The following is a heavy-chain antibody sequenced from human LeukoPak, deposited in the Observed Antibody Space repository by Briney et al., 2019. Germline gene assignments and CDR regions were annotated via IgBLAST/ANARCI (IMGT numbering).Heavy chain of an antibody. Sequence: SETLSLTCAVYGGSFNGYYWSWIRQPPGKGLEWIGEINHSGSTNYNPSLKSRVTISVDTSKNQFSLKLSSVTAADTAVYYCARGRLLWFGELLYGRTFWFDPWGQGTLVTVSS. CDR2: INHSGST. V-gene: IGHV4-34*01. CDR3: ARGRLLWFGELLYGRTFWFDP. J-gene: IGHJ5*02. CDR1: GGSFNGYY. D-gene: IGHD3-10*01.